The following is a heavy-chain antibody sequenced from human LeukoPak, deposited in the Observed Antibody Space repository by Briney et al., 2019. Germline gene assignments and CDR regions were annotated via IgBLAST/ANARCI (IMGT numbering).Heavy chain of an antibody. V-gene: IGHV3-74*01. D-gene: IGHD5-18*01. Sequence: GGSLRLSCAASGFTFSSYGMHWVRQAPGKGLVWVSRINSDGSSTSYADSVKGRFTISRDNAKNTLYLQMSSLRAEDTAVYYCARGRTAMVKGAFDYWGQGTLVTVSS. J-gene: IGHJ4*02. CDR1: GFTFSSYG. CDR2: INSDGSST. CDR3: ARGRTAMVKGAFDY.